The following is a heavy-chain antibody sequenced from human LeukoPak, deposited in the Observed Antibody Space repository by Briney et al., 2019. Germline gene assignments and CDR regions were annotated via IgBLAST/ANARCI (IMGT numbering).Heavy chain of an antibody. Sequence: ASVKVSCEASGYTLTSYDINWVRQATGQGLEWMGWMNPNSGRTGYAQNFQGRITITRNTSISTAYMELSSLRSEDTAVYYCARGSRISRFDPWGQGTLVTVSS. CDR3: ARGSRISRFDP. CDR2: MNPNSGRT. D-gene: IGHD2/OR15-2a*01. V-gene: IGHV1-8*01. J-gene: IGHJ5*02. CDR1: GYTLTSYD.